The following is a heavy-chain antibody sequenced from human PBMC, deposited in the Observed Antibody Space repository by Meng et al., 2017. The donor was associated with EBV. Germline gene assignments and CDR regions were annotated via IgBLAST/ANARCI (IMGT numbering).Heavy chain of an antibody. Sequence: QGQVGCAGAEVKKPGASVKASCRASGYTFTSYDINWVRQATGQGLEWMGWMNPNSGNTGYAQKFQGRVTMTRNTSISTAYMELSSLRSEDTAVYYCARGPYYYDSSGYYYGEFDPWGQGTLVTVSS. V-gene: IGHV1-8*01. J-gene: IGHJ5*02. CDR1: GYTFTSYD. CDR3: ARGPYYYDSSGYYYGEFDP. CDR2: MNPNSGNT. D-gene: IGHD3-22*01.